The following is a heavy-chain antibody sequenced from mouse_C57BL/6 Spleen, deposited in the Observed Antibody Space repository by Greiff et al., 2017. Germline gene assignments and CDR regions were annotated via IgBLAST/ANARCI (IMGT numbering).Heavy chain of an antibody. CDR3: ARGAYDYDGYYYARDY. J-gene: IGHJ4*01. CDR1: GYTFTSYW. V-gene: IGHV1-64*01. D-gene: IGHD2-4*01. Sequence: VQLQQPGAELVKPGASVKLSCKASGYTFTSYWMHWVKQRPGQGLEWIGMIHPNSGSTNYNEKFKSKATLTVDKSSSTAYMQLSSLTSEDSAVYYCARGAYDYDGYYYARDYWGQGTSVTVSS. CDR2: IHPNSGST.